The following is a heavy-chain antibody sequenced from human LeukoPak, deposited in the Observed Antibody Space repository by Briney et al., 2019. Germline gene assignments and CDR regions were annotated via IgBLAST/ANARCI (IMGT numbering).Heavy chain of an antibody. CDR2: INTNTGNP. V-gene: IGHV7-4-1*02. CDR1: GYSFTNYA. Sequence: ASVTVSCKASGYSFTNYAMNWMRQAPGQGLEWMGWINTNTGNPTYAKDFTGRFVFSLNTSVSTAYLQISSLKPEDTAVYFCARGLPKIQLYLGDAFDIWGQGTMVTVSS. CDR3: ARGLPKIQLYLGDAFDI. D-gene: IGHD5-18*01. J-gene: IGHJ3*02.